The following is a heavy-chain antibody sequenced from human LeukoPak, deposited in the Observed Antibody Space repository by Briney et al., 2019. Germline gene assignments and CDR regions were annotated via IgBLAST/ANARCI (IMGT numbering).Heavy chain of an antibody. CDR2: ISSSSSYI. J-gene: IGHJ4*02. D-gene: IGHD1-26*01. V-gene: IGHV3-21*01. CDR3: ARDGWELLGNFDY. Sequence: GGSLRLSCAASGFTFSSYSMNWVRQAPGKGLEWVSSISSSSSYIYYADSVKGRFTISRDNAKSSLYLQMNSLRAEDTAVYYCARDGWELLGNFDYWGQGTLVTVSS. CDR1: GFTFSSYS.